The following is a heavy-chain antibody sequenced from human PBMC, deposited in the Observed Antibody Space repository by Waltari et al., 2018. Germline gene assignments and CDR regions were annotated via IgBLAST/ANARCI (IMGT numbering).Heavy chain of an antibody. V-gene: IGHV3-21*01. CDR1: GFTFSSYS. J-gene: IGHJ4*02. Sequence: EVQLVESGGGLVKPGGSLRLSCAASGFTFSSYSMNWVRQAPGKGLEWVSSISSSSSCIYYADSVKGGFTLFRDNAKNSLYMQMNSLRAEDTAVYYCARDEDGSPIPDYWGQGTLVTVSS. CDR2: ISSSSSCI. D-gene: IGHD3-10*01. CDR3: ARDEDGSPIPDY.